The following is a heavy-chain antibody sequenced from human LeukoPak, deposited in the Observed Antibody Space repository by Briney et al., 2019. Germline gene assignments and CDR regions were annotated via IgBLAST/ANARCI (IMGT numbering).Heavy chain of an antibody. Sequence: GGSLRLSCAAPGFTFDDYAMHWVRQAPGKGLEWVSLISWDGGSTYYADSVKGRFTISRDNAKNSLYLQMNSLRAEDTAVYYCARQQIVVGDFDYWGQGTLVTVSS. D-gene: IGHD2-2*01. CDR2: ISWDGGST. J-gene: IGHJ4*02. V-gene: IGHV3-43D*04. CDR3: ARQQIVVGDFDY. CDR1: GFTFDDYA.